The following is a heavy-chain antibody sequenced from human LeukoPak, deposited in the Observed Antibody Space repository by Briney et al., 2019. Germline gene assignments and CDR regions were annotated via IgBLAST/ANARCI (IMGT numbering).Heavy chain of an antibody. Sequence: ASVKVSCKASGYTFTSYGISWVRQAPGQGLEWMGWISAYNGNTSYAQKLQGRVTMTTDTSTSTAYMELRSLRSDDTAVYYCARVFSSSWYSYYYYYMDVWGKGTTVTISS. CDR2: ISAYNGNT. CDR1: GYTFTSYG. CDR3: ARVFSSSWYSYYYYYMDV. D-gene: IGHD6-13*01. V-gene: IGHV1-18*01. J-gene: IGHJ6*03.